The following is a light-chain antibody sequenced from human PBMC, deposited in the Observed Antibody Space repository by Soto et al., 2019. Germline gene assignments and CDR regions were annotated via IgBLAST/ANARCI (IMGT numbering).Light chain of an antibody. CDR3: QQYNNWLT. J-gene: IGKJ4*01. CDR1: QSVSSN. Sequence: EIVITQSPATLSVSPGERATLSCRASQSVSSNLAWYQQKPGQAPRLLIYGASTRATGIPARFSGSGYGTEFTLTISSLQSEDFAVYYCQQYNNWLTFGGGTKVDIK. V-gene: IGKV3-15*01. CDR2: GAS.